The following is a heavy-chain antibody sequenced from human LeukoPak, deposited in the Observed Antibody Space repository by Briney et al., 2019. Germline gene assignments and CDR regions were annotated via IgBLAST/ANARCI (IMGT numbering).Heavy chain of an antibody. J-gene: IGHJ4*02. CDR3: AKEAGYDSSGYYYEIDY. CDR1: GFTFSSYA. V-gene: IGHV3-23*01. D-gene: IGHD3-22*01. Sequence: PGGSLRLSCAASGFTFSSYAMSWVRQAPGKGLEWVSAISGSGGSTYYADSVKGRFTISRDNSKNTLYLQMNSLRAEDTAVYYCAKEAGYDSSGYYYEIDYWGQGTLVTVSS. CDR2: ISGSGGST.